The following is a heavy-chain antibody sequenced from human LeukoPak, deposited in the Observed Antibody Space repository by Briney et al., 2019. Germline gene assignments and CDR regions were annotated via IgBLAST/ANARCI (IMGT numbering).Heavy chain of an antibody. CDR3: VIRGYGRRSGWYRLNFDY. CDR2: IYSRGDT. J-gene: IGHJ4*02. CDR1: EFIVSINY. Sequence: GGSLRLSCAASEFIVSINYMTWVRQAPGKGLEWVSLIYSRGDTKYADSVKGRFTISRDNSKNTLYLQMSSLRTEDTAVYYCVIRGYGRRSGWYRLNFDYWGQGTLVTVSS. D-gene: IGHD6-19*01. V-gene: IGHV3-66*01.